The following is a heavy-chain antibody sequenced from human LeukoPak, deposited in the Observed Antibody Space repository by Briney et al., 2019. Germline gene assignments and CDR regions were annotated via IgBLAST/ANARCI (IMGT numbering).Heavy chain of an antibody. V-gene: IGHV3-30-3*01. J-gene: IGHJ4*02. CDR3: ARGPSRYCSGNSCYSDY. D-gene: IGHD2-15*01. Sequence: PGGSLRLSCAVSGFTFSTYSMHWVRQAPGKGLEWVAVISFDETKEYYADSVKGRFTIPRDNFKNTLYLQMNSLRPEDTAVYYCARGPSRYCSGNSCYSDYWGQGTLVTVSS. CDR1: GFTFSTYS. CDR2: ISFDETKE.